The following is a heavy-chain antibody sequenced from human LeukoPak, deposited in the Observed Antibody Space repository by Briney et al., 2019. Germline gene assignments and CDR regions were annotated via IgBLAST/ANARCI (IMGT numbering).Heavy chain of an antibody. CDR1: GRSVSRGSSY. V-gene: IGHV4-61*01. CDR2: IYYSAST. J-gene: IGHJ4*02. Sequence: PPETLSLTCTVSGRSVSRGSSYCSWIRQPPGKGLEWMGNIYYSASTNYNPSIKSRVTISVDTSKGQFSLKLTSVTAADTAVYYCVRDRSGSSIDYWGQGALVTVSS. D-gene: IGHD1-26*01. CDR3: VRDRSGSSIDY.